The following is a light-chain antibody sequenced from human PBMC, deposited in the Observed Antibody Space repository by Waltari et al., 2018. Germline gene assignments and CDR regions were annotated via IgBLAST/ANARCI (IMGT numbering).Light chain of an antibody. CDR1: ESVSTN. CDR3: QQYNSWPPYT. Sequence: VMTQSPGTLTVSLGATVTLSCRVSESVSTNLAWYQQKPGQAPRVLIYGASTRAAGTPARFSGSGSRTEFSLTISSLQPEDSAVYYCQQYNSWPPYTFGQGTKVEI. V-gene: IGKV3D-15*01. J-gene: IGKJ2*01. CDR2: GAS.